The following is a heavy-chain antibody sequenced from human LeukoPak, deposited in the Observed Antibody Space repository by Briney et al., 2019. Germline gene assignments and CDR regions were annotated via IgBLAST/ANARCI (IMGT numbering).Heavy chain of an antibody. CDR1: GYSFSGGYF. CDR2: FYHGGTP. Sequence: SETLSLTCGISGYSFSGGYFWGWVRQSPGKGLEWIGSFYHGGTPYYNPSLKTRVTMSVDTSKNQFSLRLTSVTAADTAVYYCARGLPVPEAIGALGFDYWGRGALVAVSS. CDR3: ARGLPVPEAIGALGFDY. J-gene: IGHJ4*02. V-gene: IGHV4-38-2*01. D-gene: IGHD3-16*01.